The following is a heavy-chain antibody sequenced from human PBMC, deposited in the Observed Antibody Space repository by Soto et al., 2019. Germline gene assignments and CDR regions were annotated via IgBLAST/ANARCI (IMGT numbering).Heavy chain of an antibody. CDR3: ARGYFDWLLES. CDR1: GGSFSGYY. CDR2: INHSGST. V-gene: IGHV4-34*01. Sequence: SETLSLTCAVYGGSFSGYYWSWIRQPPGKGLEWIGEINHSGSTNYNPSLKSRVTISVDTSKNQFSLKLSSVTAADTAVYYCARGYFDWLLESWGQGTLVT. D-gene: IGHD3-9*01. J-gene: IGHJ5*02.